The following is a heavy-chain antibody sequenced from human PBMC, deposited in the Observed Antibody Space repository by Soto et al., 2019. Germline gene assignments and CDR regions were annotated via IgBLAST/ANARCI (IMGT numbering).Heavy chain of an antibody. CDR1: CGSISSYY. J-gene: IGHJ4*02. CDR3: ARARDSSGYYPFDY. V-gene: IGHV4-59*01. CDR2: IYYSGST. D-gene: IGHD3-22*01. Sequence: PSETLSLTCTFSCGSISSYYWSWIRQPPGKGLEWIGYIYYSGSTNYNPSLKSRVTISVDTSKNQFSLKLSSVTAADTAVYYCARARDSSGYYPFDYWGQGTLVTVSS.